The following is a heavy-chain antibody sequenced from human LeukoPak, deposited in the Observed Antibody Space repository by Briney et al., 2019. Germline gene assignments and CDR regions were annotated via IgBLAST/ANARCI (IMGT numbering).Heavy chain of an antibody. CDR2: ISHDGSYI. V-gene: IGHV3-30*03. J-gene: IGHJ4*02. CDR3: ARDKPIRTGAGGLFDY. D-gene: IGHD1-14*01. CDR1: GFIFSAYG. Sequence: PGGSLRLSCTASGFIFSAYGMHWVRQAPGKGLEWVTAISHDGSYIYYADVVKGRFTISRDNAKNSLYLQMNSLRAEDTAVYYCARDKPIRTGAGGLFDYWGQGTLVTVSS.